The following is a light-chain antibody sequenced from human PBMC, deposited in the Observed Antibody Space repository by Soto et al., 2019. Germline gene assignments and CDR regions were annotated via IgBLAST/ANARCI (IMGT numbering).Light chain of an antibody. J-gene: IGKJ4*01. CDR3: QQTYSTPPT. CDR2: AAS. CDR1: QSISSY. Sequence: DIQMTQSPSSLSASVGDRVTITCRASQSISSYLNWYEQKPGKAPKLLISAASSLESGVPSTFRGSGSGTDFPLTISNLQPEDFATYYCQQTYSTPPTFGGGTKVEIK. V-gene: IGKV1-39*01.